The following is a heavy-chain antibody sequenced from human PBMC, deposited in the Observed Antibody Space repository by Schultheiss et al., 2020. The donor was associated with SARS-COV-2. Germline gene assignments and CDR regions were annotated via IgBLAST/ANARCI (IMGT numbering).Heavy chain of an antibody. Sequence: GESLKISCAASGFTVSSNYMTWVRQAPGKGLEWVSVLHGSGGTLYADSAKRRFTISRDNSRTTVTLQMTSLTVDDTAVYYCVRDFVEDSGGYGVAWGQGIQVTVSS. J-gene: IGHJ5*02. V-gene: IGHV3-53*01. CDR3: VRDFVEDSGGYGVA. D-gene: IGHD2-15*01. CDR2: LHGSGGT. CDR1: GFTVSSNY.